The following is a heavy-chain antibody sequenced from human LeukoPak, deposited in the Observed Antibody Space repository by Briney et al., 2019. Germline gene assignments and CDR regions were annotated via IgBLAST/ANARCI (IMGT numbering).Heavy chain of an antibody. CDR3: ARGPSGAFDI. CDR2: ISGSSGSSTI. Sequence: GGSLRLSCAASGFTFTTYSMNWVRQAPGKGLEWVSYISGSSGSSTIYYADSVKGRFTISRDNAKNSLYLQMNSLRSEDTAVYYCARGPSGAFDIWGQGTMVTVSS. CDR1: GFTFTTYS. V-gene: IGHV3-48*01. J-gene: IGHJ3*02.